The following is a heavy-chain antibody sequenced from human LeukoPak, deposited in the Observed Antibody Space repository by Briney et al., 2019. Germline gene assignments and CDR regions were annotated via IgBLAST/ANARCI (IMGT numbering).Heavy chain of an antibody. J-gene: IGHJ5*02. CDR1: GGSISSYY. D-gene: IGHD6-19*01. CDR3: ARLAVVGTKWFDP. Sequence: PSETLSLTCTVSGGSISSYYWSWIRQPPGKGLEWIGYIYYSGNTNYNPSLKSRVTISVDTSKNQFSLKLSSVIAADTAVYYCARLAVVGTKWFDPWGQGTLVTVSS. CDR2: IYYSGNT. V-gene: IGHV4-59*01.